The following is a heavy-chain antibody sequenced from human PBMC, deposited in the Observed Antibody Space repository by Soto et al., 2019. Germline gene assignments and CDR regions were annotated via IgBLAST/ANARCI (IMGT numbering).Heavy chain of an antibody. CDR1: GYTFTSYH. J-gene: IGHJ4*02. V-gene: IGHV1-18*01. D-gene: IGHD6-19*01. CDR3: ARRTSSAWYFYDY. Sequence: QVQLVQSGGEVKMPGASVKVSCKASGYTFTSYHINWVRQAPGQGLEWMGWISAYNGNTNYAQNFQGRVSMTTDSSTTTAYMELRNLRSDDTAVYYCARRTSSAWYFYDYWGLGTLVTVSS. CDR2: ISAYNGNT.